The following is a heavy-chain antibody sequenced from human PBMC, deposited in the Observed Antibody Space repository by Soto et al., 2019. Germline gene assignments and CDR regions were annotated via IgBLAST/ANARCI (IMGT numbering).Heavy chain of an antibody. D-gene: IGHD4-17*01. CDR2: ISGSGSNT. CDR3: AREDPFAAETKDPHFDY. CDR1: GFTFSRCA. Sequence: EVQLLESGGDLVQPGGSLRLSCAASGFTFSRCAMSWVRQAPGKRLEWVSAISGSGSNTYYTDSVKGRFTISRDNSKNTLYLQMNSLRVEDTAAYYCAREDPFAAETKDPHFDYWGQGILVTVSS. V-gene: IGHV3-23*01. J-gene: IGHJ4*02.